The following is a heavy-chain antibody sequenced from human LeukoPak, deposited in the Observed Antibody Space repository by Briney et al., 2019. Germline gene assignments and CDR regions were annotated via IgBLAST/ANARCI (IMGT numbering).Heavy chain of an antibody. D-gene: IGHD4-17*01. Sequence: GGSLRLSCAASGFTFSSYAMSWVRQAPGKGLEWVSVISGSGGTTYYADSVKGRFTISRDNAKNSLYLQMNSMRDEDTAVYYCARAPGDYYYYYYAMDVWGQGTTVTVSS. CDR3: ARAPGDYYYYYYAMDV. CDR2: ISGSGGTT. CDR1: GFTFSSYA. V-gene: IGHV3-23*01. J-gene: IGHJ6*02.